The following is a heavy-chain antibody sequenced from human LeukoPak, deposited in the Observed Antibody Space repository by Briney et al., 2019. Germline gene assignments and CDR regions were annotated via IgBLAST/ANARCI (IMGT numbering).Heavy chain of an antibody. CDR2: ISSSSSYI. D-gene: IGHD1-26*01. V-gene: IGHV3-21*04. Sequence: GGSLRLSCAASGFTFSSYSMNWVRQAPGKGLEWVSSISSSSSYIYYADSVKGRFTISRDNSKNTLYLQMNSLRAEDTAVYYCAKIGLGWELWGGYYFDYWGQGTLVTVSS. J-gene: IGHJ4*02. CDR1: GFTFSSYS. CDR3: AKIGLGWELWGGYYFDY.